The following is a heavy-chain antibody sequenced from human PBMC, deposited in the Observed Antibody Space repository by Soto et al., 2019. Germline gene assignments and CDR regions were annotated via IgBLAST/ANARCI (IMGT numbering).Heavy chain of an antibody. CDR3: ARGPQDIVVVVAATAGNWFAP. CDR1: GGTFSSYA. D-gene: IGHD2-15*01. Sequence: SVKVSCKASGGTFSSYAISWVRQAPGQGLEWMGGIIPIFGTANYAQKFQGRVTITADESTSTAYMELSSLRSEDTAVYYCARGPQDIVVVVAATAGNWFAPWGQGTLVTVSS. J-gene: IGHJ5*02. CDR2: IIPIFGTA. V-gene: IGHV1-69*13.